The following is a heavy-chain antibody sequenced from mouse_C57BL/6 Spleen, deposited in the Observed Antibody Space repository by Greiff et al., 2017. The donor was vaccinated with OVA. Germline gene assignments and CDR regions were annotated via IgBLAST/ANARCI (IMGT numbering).Heavy chain of an antibody. CDR1: GFTFSDYY. CDR2: INYDGSST. D-gene: IGHD1-1*01. Sequence: EVMLVESEGGLVQPGSSMKLSCTASGFTFSDYYMAWVRQVPEKGLEWVANINYDGSSTYYLDSLKSRFIISRDNAKNILYLQMSSLKSEDTATYYCARDGGSSYVGYFDVWGTGTTVTVSS. CDR3: ARDGGSSYVGYFDV. V-gene: IGHV5-16*01. J-gene: IGHJ1*03.